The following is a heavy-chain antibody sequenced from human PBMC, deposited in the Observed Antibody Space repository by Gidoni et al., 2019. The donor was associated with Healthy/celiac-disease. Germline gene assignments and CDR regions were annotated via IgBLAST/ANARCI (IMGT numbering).Heavy chain of an antibody. J-gene: IGHJ6*03. D-gene: IGHD1-26*01. CDR3: TTVGGSYYAYYYMDV. V-gene: IGHV3-15*01. CDR1: GFTFSNAW. CDR2: IKSRTDGGTT. Sequence: EVQLVESGGGLVKPGGSLRLSCAASGFTFSNAWMGWVRQDPGKGLEWVGRIKSRTDGGTTDYAAPVKGRFTISRDDSKNTLYLQMNSLKTEDTAVYYCTTVGGSYYAYYYMDVWGKGTTVTVSS.